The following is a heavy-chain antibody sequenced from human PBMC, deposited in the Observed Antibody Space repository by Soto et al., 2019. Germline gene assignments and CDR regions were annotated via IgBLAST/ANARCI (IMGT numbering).Heavy chain of an antibody. J-gene: IGHJ6*02. CDR1: GDSVSSNSAA. D-gene: IGHD1-26*01. CDR2: TYYRSKWYN. V-gene: IGHV6-1*01. CDR3: ATSGGGAYYYGMDV. Sequence: PSQTLSLTCAISGDSVSSNSAAWNWISQSPSRGLEWLGRTYYRSKWYNDYAVSVKSRITINPATSKNQFSLQLNSVTPEDTAVYYCATSGGGAYYYGMDVWGQGTTVTVSS.